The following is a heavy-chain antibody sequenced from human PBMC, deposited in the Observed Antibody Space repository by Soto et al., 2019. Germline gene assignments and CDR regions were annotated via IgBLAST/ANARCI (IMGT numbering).Heavy chain of an antibody. Sequence: PGGSLRLSCVASGFPFNTHGMGWVRQAPGKGLEWVSGISGGGDRTQYADGVKGRFTISRDNSKNTVDLQMTSLRAEDTATYYCAKTATYDYVWGDYRYFFDHWGQGTVVTVSS. J-gene: IGHJ4*02. CDR1: GFPFNTHG. CDR2: ISGGGDRT. V-gene: IGHV3-23*01. CDR3: AKTATYDYVWGDYRYFFDH. D-gene: IGHD3-16*02.